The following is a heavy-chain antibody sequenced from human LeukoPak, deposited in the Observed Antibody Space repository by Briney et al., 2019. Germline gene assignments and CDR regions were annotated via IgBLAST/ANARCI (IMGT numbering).Heavy chain of an antibody. J-gene: IGHJ4*02. CDR2: IYSGGST. CDR3: AKVTSSGYHPPDY. CDR1: GFTFSDYD. Sequence: GGSLRLSCAASGFTFSDYDMNWVRQAPGKGPEWVSVIYSGGSTYYADSVKGRFTISRDNSKNTLYLQMNSLRAEDTAVYYCAKVTSSGYHPPDYWGQGTLVTVSS. V-gene: IGHV3-66*01. D-gene: IGHD3-22*01.